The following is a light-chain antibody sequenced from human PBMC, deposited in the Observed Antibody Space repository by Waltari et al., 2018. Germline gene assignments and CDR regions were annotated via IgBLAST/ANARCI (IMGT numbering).Light chain of an antibody. CDR3: QQNRNWPQYS. CDR2: GAS. V-gene: IGKV3D-15*01. J-gene: IGKJ2*03. Sequence: EIVMTQSPATLSLSPGERASLSCRASQSVSSSLAWYQQKPGQAPRLLIYGASSRATGIPDRFSGSGSGTEFTLTISSLEPEDVAVYYCQQNRNWPQYSFGQGTKVEIK. CDR1: QSVSSS.